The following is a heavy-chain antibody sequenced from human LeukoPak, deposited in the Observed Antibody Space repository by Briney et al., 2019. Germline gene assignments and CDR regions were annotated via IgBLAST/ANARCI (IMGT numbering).Heavy chain of an antibody. V-gene: IGHV1-69*01. CDR3: ARPVRGVNDY. CDR1: GGTFSSYA. D-gene: IGHD3-10*02. J-gene: IGHJ4*02. Sequence: ASVKVSCKASGGTFSSYAISWVRQAPGQGLEWMGGIIPIFGTANYAQKFQGRVTITADESTSTAYMELSSLRSEDTAVYYRARPVRGVNDYWGQGTLVTVSS. CDR2: IIPIFGTA.